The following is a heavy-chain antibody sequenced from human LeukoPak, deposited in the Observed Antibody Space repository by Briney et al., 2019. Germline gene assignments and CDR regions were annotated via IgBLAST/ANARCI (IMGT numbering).Heavy chain of an antibody. CDR1: GFTFSSYA. CDR2: IGGSGDGT. Sequence: GGSLRLSCAASGFTFSSYAMGWVRQAPGKGLEWVSTIGGSGDGTYYAVSVKGRFTISRDNSKNTLSLQMNSLRAEDTAVYYCAKRYYYDTSGNPGGLDPRGQGTLVTVSS. CDR3: AKRYYYDTSGNPGGLDP. D-gene: IGHD3-22*01. V-gene: IGHV3-23*01. J-gene: IGHJ5*02.